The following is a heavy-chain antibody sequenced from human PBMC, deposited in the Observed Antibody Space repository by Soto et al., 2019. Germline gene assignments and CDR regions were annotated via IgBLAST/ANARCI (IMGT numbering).Heavy chain of an antibody. CDR1: GCSVSSGSYY. Sequence: PSETLSLTCSVSGCSVSSGSYYWSWIRQPPGKGLEWIGYVYYSGSTNYNPSLKSRVTISVDTSKNQFSLKLSSVIAADTAVYYCARDYANYFDSSGYLLDAFDIWGQGTMVTVSS. V-gene: IGHV4-61*01. D-gene: IGHD3-22*01. CDR3: ARDYANYFDSSGYLLDAFDI. J-gene: IGHJ3*02. CDR2: VYYSGST.